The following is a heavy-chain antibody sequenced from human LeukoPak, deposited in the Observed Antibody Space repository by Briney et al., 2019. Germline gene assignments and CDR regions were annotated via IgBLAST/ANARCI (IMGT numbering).Heavy chain of an antibody. Sequence: PGGSLRLSCAASGFTFSSYAMSWVRQVPGKGLEWVSAISGSGGSTYYADSVKGRFTISRDNSKNTLYLQMNSLRAEDTAVYYCAKDLYDYRERNLDYYMDVWGKGTTVTVSS. V-gene: IGHV3-23*01. D-gene: IGHD4-11*01. J-gene: IGHJ6*03. CDR1: GFTFSSYA. CDR3: AKDLYDYRERNLDYYMDV. CDR2: ISGSGGST.